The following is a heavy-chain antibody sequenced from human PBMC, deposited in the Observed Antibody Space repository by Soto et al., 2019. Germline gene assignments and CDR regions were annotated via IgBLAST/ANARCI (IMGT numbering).Heavy chain of an antibody. D-gene: IGHD2-2*01. V-gene: IGHV1-18*01. J-gene: IGHJ2*01. CDR2: ISRYNGNT. CDR1: GYTFTSYG. CDR3: ARRCSSTRCLEL. Sequence: QVQLVQSGAEVKKPGASVKVSCKASGYTFTSYGICWVRQAPGQGLEWMGWISRYNGNTNYAQNLQGRVTMTTGTSTSTVYMELRSLRSDDTAVYYCARRCSSTRCLELWGRGTLVIVSS.